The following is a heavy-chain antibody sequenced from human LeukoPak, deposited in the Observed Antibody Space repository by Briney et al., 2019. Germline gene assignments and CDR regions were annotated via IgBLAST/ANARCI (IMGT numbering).Heavy chain of an antibody. V-gene: IGHV4-59*11. J-gene: IGHJ3*02. CDR3: ARDDSSGSWGAFDI. Sequence: SETLSLTCTVSGGSISSHYWSWIRQPPGRGLEWIGYIYYSGSTNYNPSLKSRVTISVDTSKNQFSLKLSSVIAADTAVYYCARDDSSGSWGAFDIWGQGTMVTVSS. D-gene: IGHD3-22*01. CDR2: IYYSGST. CDR1: GGSISSHY.